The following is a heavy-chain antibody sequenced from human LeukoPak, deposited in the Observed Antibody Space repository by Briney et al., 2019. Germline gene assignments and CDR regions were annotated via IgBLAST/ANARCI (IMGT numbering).Heavy chain of an antibody. Sequence: GGSLRLSCAASGFTFSSYAMHWVRQAPGKGLEWVAVISYDGSNKYYADPVKGRFTISRDNSKNTLYLQMNSLRAEDTAVYYCARDGDLWYSSSWYSPHYWGQGTLVTVSS. J-gene: IGHJ4*02. CDR3: ARDGDLWYSSSWYSPHY. V-gene: IGHV3-30*04. D-gene: IGHD6-13*01. CDR1: GFTFSSYA. CDR2: ISYDGSNK.